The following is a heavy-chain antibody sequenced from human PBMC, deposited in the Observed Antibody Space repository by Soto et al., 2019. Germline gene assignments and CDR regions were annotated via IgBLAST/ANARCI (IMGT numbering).Heavy chain of an antibody. J-gene: IGHJ4*02. D-gene: IGHD7-27*01. CDR1: GGSISSGYSY. CDR2: IYNGGST. Sequence: QVQLQESGPGLVEPSQTLSLTCTVSGGSISSGYSYWSWIRQFPGKGLEWIGHIYNGGSTYSNPSLTSRVSISVDASKNQLSLKLSSVTAADTAVYYCARGPAGDKVDYWGQGTLVTVSS. CDR3: ARGPAGDKVDY. V-gene: IGHV4-30-4*01.